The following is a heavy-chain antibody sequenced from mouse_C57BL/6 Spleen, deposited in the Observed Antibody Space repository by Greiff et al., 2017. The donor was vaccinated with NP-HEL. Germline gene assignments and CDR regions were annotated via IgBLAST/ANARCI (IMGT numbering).Heavy chain of an antibody. J-gene: IGHJ2*01. CDR3: AREQGYFDY. CDR2: ISYDGSN. CDR1: GYSITSGYY. Sequence: EVQLQQSGPGLVKPSQSLSLTCSVTGYSITSGYYWNWIRQFPGNKLEWMGYISYDGSNNYNPSLKNRISITLDTSKNQFFLKLNSVTTEDTATYYCAREQGYFDYWGQGTTLTVSS. V-gene: IGHV3-6*01.